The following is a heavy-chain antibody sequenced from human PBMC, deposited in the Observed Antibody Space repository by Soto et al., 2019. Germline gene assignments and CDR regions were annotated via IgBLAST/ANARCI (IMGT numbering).Heavy chain of an antibody. V-gene: IGHV3-7*03. CDR3: TRDRGWQTFDY. J-gene: IGHJ4*02. D-gene: IGHD2-15*01. CDR2: INNDGSET. Sequence: EVHLAESGGGLVQPGVSLRLSCVASGFTFANYWMTWVRQAPGKEPERVANINNDGSETYYVDSVKGRIIICRDNTKNSLFLQMNSLGAEDTAVFYCTRDRGWQTFDYWGQGTLVTVSS. CDR1: GFTFANYW.